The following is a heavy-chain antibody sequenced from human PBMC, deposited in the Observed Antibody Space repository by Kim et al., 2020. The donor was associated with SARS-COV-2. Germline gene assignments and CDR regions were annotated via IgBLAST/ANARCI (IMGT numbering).Heavy chain of an antibody. CDR2: IDWDDDK. D-gene: IGHD3-10*01. CDR1: GFSLSTSGMC. V-gene: IGHV2-70*01. CDR3: ARTTYYYGSGSYYNQKVPYYGMDV. J-gene: IGHJ6*02. Sequence: SGPTLVNPTQTLTLTCTFSGFSLSTSGMCVSWIRQPPGKALEWLALIDWDDDKYYSTSLKTRLTISKDTSKNQVVLTMTNMDPVDTATYYCARTTYYYGSGSYYNQKVPYYGMDVWGQGTTVTVSS.